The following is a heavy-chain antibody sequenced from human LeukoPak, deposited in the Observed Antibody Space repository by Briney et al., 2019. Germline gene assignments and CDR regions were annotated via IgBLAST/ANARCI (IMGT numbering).Heavy chain of an antibody. V-gene: IGHV3-30*04. D-gene: IGHD3-10*01. J-gene: IGHJ4*02. CDR2: ISYDGTNK. CDR3: ARDYASGSYPRIYFEY. CDR1: GFTFSSYA. Sequence: GGSLRLSCAASGFTFSSYAMHWVRQAPDQGLEWVALISYDGTNKYYADSVKGRFTISRDNSKNTLYLQMNSLRGEDTAVYYCARDYASGSYPRIYFEYWGQGTLVTVSS.